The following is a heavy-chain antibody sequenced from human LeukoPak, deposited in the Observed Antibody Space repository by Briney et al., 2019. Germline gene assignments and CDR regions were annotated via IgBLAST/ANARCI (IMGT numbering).Heavy chain of an antibody. CDR2: IIPIFGTA. CDR1: GGTFSSYA. Sequence: SVKVSCKASGGTFSSYAISWVRQAPGQGLEWMGRIIPIFGTANYAQKFQGRVTITTDESTSTAYMELSSLRSEDTAVYYCARDPGSLDTDMAFDYWGQGTLVTVSS. D-gene: IGHD5-18*01. CDR3: ARDPGSLDTDMAFDY. V-gene: IGHV1-69*05. J-gene: IGHJ4*02.